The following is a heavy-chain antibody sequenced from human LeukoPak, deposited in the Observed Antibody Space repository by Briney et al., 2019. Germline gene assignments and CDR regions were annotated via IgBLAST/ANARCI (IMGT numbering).Heavy chain of an antibody. J-gene: IGHJ6*04. Sequence: PGGSLRLSCAASGFTFRSYSMNWVRQAPGRGLEWVSSISMSSSFIYYAESLKGRFTISRDNAKNSLYLQMNSLRAEDTAVYYCARDSGWAGVWGKGTTVTVSS. D-gene: IGHD1-26*01. CDR2: ISMSSSFI. CDR3: ARDSGWAGV. V-gene: IGHV3-21*01. CDR1: GFTFRSYS.